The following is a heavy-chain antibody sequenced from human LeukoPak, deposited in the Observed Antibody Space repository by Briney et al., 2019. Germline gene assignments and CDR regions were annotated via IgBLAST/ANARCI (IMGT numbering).Heavy chain of an antibody. Sequence: PGGSLRLSCGASEFTFSSYAMSRVRQAQGKGLEWVSSISGSGESTYYADSVKGRLTISRDNSKNRLYLQMNSLRAEDTAVYYCAKESGYDSSGYHDYWGQGTLVTVSS. CDR3: AKESGYDSSGYHDY. CDR2: ISGSGEST. J-gene: IGHJ4*02. V-gene: IGHV3-23*01. D-gene: IGHD3-22*01. CDR1: EFTFSSYA.